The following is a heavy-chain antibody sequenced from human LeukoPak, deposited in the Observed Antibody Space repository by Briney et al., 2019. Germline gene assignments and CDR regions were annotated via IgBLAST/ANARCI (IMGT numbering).Heavy chain of an antibody. V-gene: IGHV4-34*01. D-gene: IGHD2-15*01. Sequence: PSETLSLTCAVYGGSFSGYYWNWIRQPPGKGLEWIGEINHSGSTNYNPSLKSRVTISVDTSKNQFSLKLSSVTAADTAVYYCARGPGVVVAGVRGNWFDPWGQGTLVTVSS. CDR2: INHSGST. J-gene: IGHJ5*02. CDR3: ARGPGVVVAGVRGNWFDP. CDR1: GGSFSGYY.